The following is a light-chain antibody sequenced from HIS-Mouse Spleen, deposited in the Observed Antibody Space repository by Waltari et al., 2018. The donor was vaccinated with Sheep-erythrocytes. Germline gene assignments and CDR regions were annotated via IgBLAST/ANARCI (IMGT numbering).Light chain of an antibody. CDR1: SSNIGNHA. V-gene: IGLV1-36*01. CDR3: AAWDDSLNGWV. CDR2: YDD. Sequence: QSVLTQPPSVSEAPRQRVTISCSGRSSNIGNHAVNWYPQHPGKAPNLLIYYDDLLPSGVSDRFSGSKSGTSASLAISGLQSEDEADYYCAAWDDSLNGWVFGGGTKLTVL. J-gene: IGLJ3*02.